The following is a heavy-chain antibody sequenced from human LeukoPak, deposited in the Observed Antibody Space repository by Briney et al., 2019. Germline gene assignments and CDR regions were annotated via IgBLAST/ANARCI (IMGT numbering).Heavy chain of an antibody. D-gene: IGHD3-9*01. V-gene: IGHV4-38-2*02. J-gene: IGHJ5*02. Sequence: PSETLSLTCTVSGYSISSGYYWGWIRQPPGKGLEWIGSIYHSGSTYYNPSLKSRVTISLDRSKNQFSLKLSSVTAADTAVYYCARETPLRYFDPWGQGTLVTVSS. CDR1: GYSISSGYY. CDR3: ARETPLRYFDP. CDR2: IYHSGST.